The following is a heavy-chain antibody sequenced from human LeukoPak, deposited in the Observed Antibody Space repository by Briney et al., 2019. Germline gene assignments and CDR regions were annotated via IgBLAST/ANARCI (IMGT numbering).Heavy chain of an antibody. CDR2: IYYSGST. CDR3: ARAIYSSPPYFDY. D-gene: IGHD6-13*01. CDR1: GGSISSYY. V-gene: IGHV4-59*01. Sequence: PSETLSLTCTVSGGSISSYYWSWIRQPPGKGLEWIGYIYYSGSTNYNPSLKSRVTISVDTSKNQLSLKLSSVTAADTAVYYRARAIYSSPPYFDYWGQGTLVTVSS. J-gene: IGHJ4*02.